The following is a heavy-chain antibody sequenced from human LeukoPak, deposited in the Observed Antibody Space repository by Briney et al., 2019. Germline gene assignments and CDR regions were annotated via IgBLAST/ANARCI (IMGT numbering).Heavy chain of an antibody. J-gene: IGHJ6*02. CDR3: ARDFRGNYGSRGMDV. CDR1: GGSITSY. Sequence: ASETLSLTCTVSGGSITSYWSWLRQPPGKGLEWIGYIYYSGSTNYNPSLKSRVTMSIDTSKNQFSLKLSSVTAADTAVYYCARDFRGNYGSRGMDVWGQGTTVTVSS. D-gene: IGHD5-24*01. CDR2: IYYSGST. V-gene: IGHV4-59*01.